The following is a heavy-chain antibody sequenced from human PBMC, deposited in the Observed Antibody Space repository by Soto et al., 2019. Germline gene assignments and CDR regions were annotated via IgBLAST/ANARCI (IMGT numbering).Heavy chain of an antibody. CDR1: GFSLRTTGVG. CDR3: APRLSDVSGWFCLDY. V-gene: IGHV2-5*02. J-gene: IGHJ4*02. Sequence: QITLKESGPTLVKPTQTLTLTCDFSGFSLRTTGVGVAWIRQPPGRAREWLGIVYWDDDKRYSPSLQSRLTNTKDTAKNQVVLTMTNMDPVDTATYYCAPRLSDVSGWFCLDYWGQGSLITVSS. CDR2: VYWDDDK. D-gene: IGHD6-19*01.